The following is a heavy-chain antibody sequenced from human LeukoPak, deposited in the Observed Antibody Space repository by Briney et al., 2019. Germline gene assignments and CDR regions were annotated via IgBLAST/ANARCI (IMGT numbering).Heavy chain of an antibody. V-gene: IGHV1-3*01. D-gene: IGHD3-16*02. CDR3: ARDDYVWGSYRDYYFDY. CDR1: GYTFTSYA. CDR2: INAGNGNT. Sequence: WASVKVSCNASGYTFTSYAMHWVRQAPGQRLEWMGWINAGNGNTKYSQKFQGRVTITRDTSASTAYMELSSLRSEDTAVYYCARDDYVWGSYRDYYFDYWGQGTLVTVSS. J-gene: IGHJ4*02.